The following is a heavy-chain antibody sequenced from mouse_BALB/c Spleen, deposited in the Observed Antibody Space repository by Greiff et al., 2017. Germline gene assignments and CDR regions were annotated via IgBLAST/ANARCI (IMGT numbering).Heavy chain of an antibody. V-gene: IGHV3-2*02. CDR3: ASRAYGNYLFAY. Sequence: EVKLMESGPGLVKPSQSLSLTCTVTGYSITSDYAWNWIRQFPGNKLEWMGYISYSGSTSYNPSLKSRISITRDTSKNQFFLQLNSVTTEDTATYYCASRAYGNYLFAYWGQGTLVTVSA. D-gene: IGHD2-1*01. J-gene: IGHJ3*01. CDR2: ISYSGST. CDR1: GYSITSDYA.